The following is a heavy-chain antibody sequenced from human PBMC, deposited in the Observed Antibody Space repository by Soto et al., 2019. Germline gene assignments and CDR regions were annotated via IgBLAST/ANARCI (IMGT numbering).Heavy chain of an antibody. CDR3: ARRVTHYYYYGMDV. CDR1: GYSFISYW. J-gene: IGHJ6*02. V-gene: IGHV5-10-1*01. CDR2: IDPSDSYT. Sequence: GESLKISCKGSGYSFISYWISWVRQMPGKGLEWMGRIDPSDSYTNYSPSFQGHVTISADKSISTAYLQWSSLKASDTAMYYCARRVTHYYYYGMDVWGQGTTVTVSS. D-gene: IGHD4-4*01.